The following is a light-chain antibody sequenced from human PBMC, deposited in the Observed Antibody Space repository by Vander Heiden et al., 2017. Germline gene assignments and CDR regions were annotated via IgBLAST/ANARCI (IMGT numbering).Light chain of an antibody. Sequence: DIQLTQSPSFLSASVGDRVTITCRASQGISSYLAWYQQKPGKAPKLLIYAASTLQSGVPSRFSGSGYGTEFTLTISSRQPEDFATYYCQLLNSYPPWTFGQGTKVEIK. V-gene: IGKV1-9*01. CDR2: AAS. J-gene: IGKJ1*01. CDR3: QLLNSYPPWT. CDR1: QGISSY.